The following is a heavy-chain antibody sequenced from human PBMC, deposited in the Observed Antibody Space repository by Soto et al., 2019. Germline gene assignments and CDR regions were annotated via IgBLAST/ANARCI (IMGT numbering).Heavy chain of an antibody. CDR1: GVSISSYY. Sequence: SETLSLTCTVSGVSISSYYWNWIRQPPGKGLEWIGYIYYSGSTNYNPSLKSRVTISVDTSKNQFSLKLSSVTAADTAVYYCARGATGYFQHWGQGTLVTVS. D-gene: IGHD5-12*01. V-gene: IGHV4-59*08. CDR2: IYYSGST. J-gene: IGHJ1*01. CDR3: ARGATGYFQH.